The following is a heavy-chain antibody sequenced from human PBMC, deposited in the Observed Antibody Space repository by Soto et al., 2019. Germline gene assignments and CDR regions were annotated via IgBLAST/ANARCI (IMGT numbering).Heavy chain of an antibody. CDR3: AKDSGGGVGLFDY. CDR2: ISWNSGSV. D-gene: IGHD3-16*01. J-gene: IGHJ4*02. V-gene: IGHV3-9*01. CDR1: GFTFNGHA. Sequence: PGGSLRLSCGASGFTFNGHAMHWVRQAPGKGLEWVSGISWNSGSVGYADSVQGRFTISRDNARNSVYLQMSSLRAEDTALYYCAKDSGGGVGLFDYWGQGTLVTVSS.